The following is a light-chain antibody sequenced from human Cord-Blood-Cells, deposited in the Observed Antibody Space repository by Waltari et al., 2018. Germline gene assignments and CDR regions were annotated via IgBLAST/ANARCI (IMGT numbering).Light chain of an antibody. V-gene: IGLV2-14*01. CDR3: SSYTSSSTNYV. CDR2: DVS. J-gene: IGLJ1*01. Sequence: QSALTQPASVSGSPGQSITISCTGTSSDVGGYNYVSWYQQHPGKAPKLMIYDVSNRPSGVSIRFSASTSGNTASLTISGLQAEDEADYYCSSYTSSSTNYVFGTGTKVTVL. CDR1: SSDVGGYNY.